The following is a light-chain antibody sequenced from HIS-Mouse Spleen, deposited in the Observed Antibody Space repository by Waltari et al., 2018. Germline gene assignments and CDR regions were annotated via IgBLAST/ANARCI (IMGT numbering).Light chain of an antibody. CDR3: QSYDSSNVV. CDR1: SGSIASNY. J-gene: IGLJ2*01. V-gene: IGLV6-57*02. CDR2: EDN. Sequence: NFMLTQPHSVSESPGQPVTISCTGRSGSIASNYVQWYQQRPGSAPTTVIYEDNQRPSGVPERFSGSIDSSSNSASLTISGLKTEDEADYYCQSYDSSNVVFGGGTKLTVL.